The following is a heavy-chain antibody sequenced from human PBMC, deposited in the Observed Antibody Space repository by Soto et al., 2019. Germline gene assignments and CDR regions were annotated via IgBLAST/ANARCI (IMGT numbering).Heavy chain of an antibody. D-gene: IGHD4-17*01. CDR2: ISAYNGNT. Sequence: ASVKVSCKASGYTFTGYYMHWVRQAPGQGLEWMGWISAYNGNTNYAQKLQGRVTMTTDTSTSTAYMELRSLRSDDTAVYYCARHDYGDPFDYWGQGTLVTVSS. CDR1: GYTFTGYY. CDR3: ARHDYGDPFDY. V-gene: IGHV1-18*04. J-gene: IGHJ4*02.